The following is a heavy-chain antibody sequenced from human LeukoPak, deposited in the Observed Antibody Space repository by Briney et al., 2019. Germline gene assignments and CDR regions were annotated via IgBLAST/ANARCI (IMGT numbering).Heavy chain of an antibody. Sequence: SETLSLTCAVHGGSFSGYYWSWIRQPPGKGLEWIGEINHSGSTNYNPSLKSRVTISVDTSKNQFSLKLSSVTAADTAVYYCATKSYYYGSGSSGYFDYWGQGTLVTVSS. CDR2: INHSGST. CDR3: ATKSYYYGSGSSGYFDY. V-gene: IGHV4-34*01. D-gene: IGHD3-10*01. J-gene: IGHJ4*02. CDR1: GGSFSGYY.